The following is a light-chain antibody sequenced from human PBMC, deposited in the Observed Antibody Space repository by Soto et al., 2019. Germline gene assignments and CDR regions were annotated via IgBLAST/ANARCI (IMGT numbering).Light chain of an antibody. CDR1: QSISSW. V-gene: IGKV1-5*03. J-gene: IGKJ1*01. CDR2: QAS. CDR3: QQYNSYSVT. Sequence: DIPMTQSPSTLSASVGDRVTITCRASQSISSWLAWYQQQPGKAPKLLIYQASILESGVPSRFSGSGSGTEFTLTISSLQPDDFATYYCQQYNSYSVTFGQGTKVEIK.